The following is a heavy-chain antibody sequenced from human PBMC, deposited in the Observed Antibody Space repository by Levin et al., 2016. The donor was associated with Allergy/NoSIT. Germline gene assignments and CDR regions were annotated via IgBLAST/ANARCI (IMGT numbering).Heavy chain of an antibody. CDR3: ARSPTQYDFWSGYYSLLDYYMDV. J-gene: IGHJ6*03. Sequence: WIRQPPGKGLEWIGYIYYSGSTNYNPSLKSRVTISVDTSKNQFSLKLSSVTAADTAVYYCARSPTQYDFWSGYYSLLDYYMDVWGKGTTVTVSS. CDR2: IYYSGST. V-gene: IGHV4-59*01. D-gene: IGHD3-3*01.